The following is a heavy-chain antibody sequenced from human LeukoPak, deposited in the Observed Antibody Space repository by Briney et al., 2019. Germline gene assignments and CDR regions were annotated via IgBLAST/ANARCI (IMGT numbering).Heavy chain of an antibody. CDR2: IDPSVLYT. Sequence: GESRRISGQGSGYRFTAYLISGARQMPGQGLGWRGMIDPSVLYTHYTPSFQGHVTISADKSFSTAYLQWTSLKASDTAMYYCARHAKAYGSSCDYWGQGTLVTVSS. CDR1: GYRFTAYL. CDR3: ARHAKAYGSSCDY. J-gene: IGHJ4*02. D-gene: IGHD6-13*01. V-gene: IGHV5-10-1*01.